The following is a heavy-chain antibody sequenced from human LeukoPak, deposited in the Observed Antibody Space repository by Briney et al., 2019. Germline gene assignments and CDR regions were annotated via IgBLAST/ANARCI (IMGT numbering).Heavy chain of an antibody. Sequence: GGSLRLSCAASGFTFRIYSMNWVRQAPGKGLEWVSSISSSSSYIHYADSVKGRFAISRDNAKNSLYLQMHSLRAEDTAVYYCASGGVAEGADYWGQGTLVTVSS. CDR3: ASGGVAEGADY. J-gene: IGHJ4*02. CDR2: ISSSSSYI. D-gene: IGHD2-15*01. CDR1: GFTFRIYS. V-gene: IGHV3-21*01.